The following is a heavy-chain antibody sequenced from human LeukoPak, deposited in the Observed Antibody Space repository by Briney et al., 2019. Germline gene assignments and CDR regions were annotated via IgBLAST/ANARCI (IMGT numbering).Heavy chain of an antibody. J-gene: IGHJ5*02. CDR3: ARDHSGGSGGNWFDP. D-gene: IGHD3-10*01. CDR2: INHSGST. V-gene: IGHV4-34*01. CDR1: GGSFSGYY. Sequence: SETLSLTCAVYGGSFSGYYWSWIRQPPGKGLEWIGEINHSGSTNYNPSLKSRVTISVDTSKNQFSLKLSSVTAADTAVYYCARDHSGGSGGNWFDPWGQGTLVTVSS.